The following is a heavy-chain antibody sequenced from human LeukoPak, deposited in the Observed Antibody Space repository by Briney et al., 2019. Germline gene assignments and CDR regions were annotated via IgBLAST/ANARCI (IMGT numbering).Heavy chain of an antibody. D-gene: IGHD3-22*01. CDR3: ARDGSGYSTWFDP. CDR1: GDSITSGSYS. J-gene: IGHJ5*02. V-gene: IGHV4-30-2*01. CDR2: IYHSGGT. Sequence: PSQTLSLTCTVSGDSITSGSYSWTWIRQPPGKGLEWIGYIYHSGGTYFNPSLKSRVTMSVDRSKNQFSLKLNSVTAADTAVYYCARDGSGYSTWFDPWGQGTLVTVSS.